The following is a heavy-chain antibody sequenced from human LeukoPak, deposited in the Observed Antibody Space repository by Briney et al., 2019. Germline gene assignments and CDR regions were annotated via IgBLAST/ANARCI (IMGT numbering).Heavy chain of an antibody. D-gene: IGHD3-10*01. Sequence: SETLSLTCTVSGGSISSYYWSWIRQPPGKGLEWIGEINHSGSTNYNPSLKSRVTISVDTSKNQFSLKLSSVTAADTAVYYCARGITMVRGSLSNWFDPWGQGTLVTVSS. CDR3: ARGITMVRGSLSNWFDP. CDR2: INHSGST. V-gene: IGHV4-34*01. CDR1: GGSISSYY. J-gene: IGHJ5*02.